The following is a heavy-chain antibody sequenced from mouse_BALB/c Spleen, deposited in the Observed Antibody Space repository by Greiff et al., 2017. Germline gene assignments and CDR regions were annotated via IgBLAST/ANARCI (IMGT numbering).Heavy chain of an antibody. CDR3: ARAGGYEGFAY. D-gene: IGHD2-2*01. CDR1: GFTFSSYA. J-gene: IGHJ3*01. Sequence: EVQLVESGGGLVKPGGSLKLSCAASGFTFSSYAMSWVRQSPEKRLEWVAEISSGGSYTYYPDTVTGRFTISRDNAKNTLYLEMSSLRSEDTAMYYCARAGGYEGFAYWGQGTLVTVSA. CDR2: ISSGGSYT. V-gene: IGHV5-9-4*01.